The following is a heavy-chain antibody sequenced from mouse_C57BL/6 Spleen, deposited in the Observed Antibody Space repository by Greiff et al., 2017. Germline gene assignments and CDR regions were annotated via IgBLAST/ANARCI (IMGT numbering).Heavy chain of an antibody. CDR2: IDPSDSYT. V-gene: IGHV1-50*01. Sequence: QVHVKQPGAELVKPGASVKLSCKASGYTFTSYWMQWVKQRPGQGLEWIGEIDPSDSYTNYNQKFKGKATLTVDTSSSTAYMQLSSLTSADSAVYYCARSGTGFDDWGKGTTLTVSS. J-gene: IGHJ2*01. CDR3: ARSGTGFDD. D-gene: IGHD4-1*01. CDR1: GYTFTSYW.